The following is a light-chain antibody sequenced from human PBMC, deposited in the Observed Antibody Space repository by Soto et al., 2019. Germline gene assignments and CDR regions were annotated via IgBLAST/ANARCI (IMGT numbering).Light chain of an antibody. V-gene: IGKV3-20*01. CDR2: AAS. CDR3: QQYFASSWT. CDR1: QSISSTY. Sequence: EIVLTQSPGTLSLSPGERATLSCRASQSISSTYLAWYRQKSGQAPRLLIYAASSRATGIPDRFSGSGSGTDFTLTIRRLEPEDFAVYYCQQYFASSWTFGQGTRVEIK. J-gene: IGKJ1*01.